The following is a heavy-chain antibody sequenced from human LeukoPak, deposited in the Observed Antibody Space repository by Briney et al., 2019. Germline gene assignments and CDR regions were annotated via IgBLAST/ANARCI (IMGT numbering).Heavy chain of an antibody. CDR3: AKGAYYYDSSGYWEYFQH. Sequence: GGSLRLSCAASGFTFSSYAMSWVRQAPGKGLEWVSAISGSGGSTYYADSVKGRFTISRDNSKNTLYLQMNSLRAEDTAVYYCAKGAYYYDSSGYWEYFQHWGQGTLVTVSS. D-gene: IGHD3-22*01. J-gene: IGHJ1*01. CDR1: GFTFSSYA. V-gene: IGHV3-23*01. CDR2: ISGSGGST.